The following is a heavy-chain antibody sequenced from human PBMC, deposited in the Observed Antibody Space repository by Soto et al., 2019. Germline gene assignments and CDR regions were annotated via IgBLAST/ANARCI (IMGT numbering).Heavy chain of an antibody. V-gene: IGHV4-39*01. J-gene: IGHJ5*02. Sequence: QLQLQESGPGLVKPSETLSLTCTVSGGSISSSSYYWGWIRQPPGKGLEWIGSIYYSGSTYYNPSLKSRVTISVDTSKNQFSLKLSSVTAADTAVYYCARLSGTDHWFDPWGQGTLVTVSS. D-gene: IGHD3-3*01. CDR2: IYYSGST. CDR3: ARLSGTDHWFDP. CDR1: GGSISSSSYY.